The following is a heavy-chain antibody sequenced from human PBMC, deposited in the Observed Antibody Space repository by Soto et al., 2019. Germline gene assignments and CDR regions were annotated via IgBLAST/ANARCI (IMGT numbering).Heavy chain of an antibody. CDR1: GGSISSYY. CDR2: IYYSGST. J-gene: IGHJ6*03. Sequence: SETLSLTCTVSGGSISSYYWSWIRQPPGKGLEWIGYIYYSGSTNYNPSLKSRVTISVDTSKNQFSLKLSSVTAADTAVYYCARDRYYGSGSYYSPALVYYYYMDVWGKGTTVTVSS. CDR3: ARDRYYGSGSYYSPALVYYYYMDV. V-gene: IGHV4-59*01. D-gene: IGHD3-10*01.